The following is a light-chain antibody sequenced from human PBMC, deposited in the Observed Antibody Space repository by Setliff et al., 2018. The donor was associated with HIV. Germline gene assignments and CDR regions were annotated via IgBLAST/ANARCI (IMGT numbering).Light chain of an antibody. CDR3: CSYAGTYTSLYV. CDR2: DVT. Sequence: QSVLTQPASVSGSPGQSITISCTGSTNDVGYYDSVSWYQHHPGEVPKLIIYDVTKRPSGVSSRFSGSKSGNTASLTISGLQSEDEGDYFCCSYAGTYTSLYVFGAGTKVTVL. J-gene: IGLJ1*01. CDR1: TNDVGYYDS. V-gene: IGLV2-14*03.